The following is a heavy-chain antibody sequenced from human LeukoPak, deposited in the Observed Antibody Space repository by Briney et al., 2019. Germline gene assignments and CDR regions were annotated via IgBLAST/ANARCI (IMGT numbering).Heavy chain of an antibody. J-gene: IGHJ4*02. Sequence: SETLSLTCAVSGGSISSGGYSWSWIRQPPGKGLEWIGYIYHSGSTYYNPSLKSRVTISVDTSKNQFSLKLSSVTAADTAVYYCASGIHDYYDSSGYYQIDYWGQGTLVTVSS. CDR2: IYHSGST. V-gene: IGHV4-30-2*01. CDR1: GGSISSGGYS. CDR3: ASGIHDYYDSSGYYQIDY. D-gene: IGHD3-22*01.